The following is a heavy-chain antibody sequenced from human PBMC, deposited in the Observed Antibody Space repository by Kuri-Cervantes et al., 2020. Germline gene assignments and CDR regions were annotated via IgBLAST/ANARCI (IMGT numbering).Heavy chain of an antibody. J-gene: IGHJ4*02. Sequence: SETLSLTCTASGGSISSYYWSWIRQPAGKGLEWIGRIYTSGSTNYNPSLKSRVTISVYKYNNQFSLKLSSVNAADTAVYYCAGGLYYYDSSGYVFGHWGQGTLVTVSS. CDR1: GGSISSYY. D-gene: IGHD3-22*01. CDR2: IYTSGST. CDR3: AGGLYYYDSSGYVFGH. V-gene: IGHV4-4*07.